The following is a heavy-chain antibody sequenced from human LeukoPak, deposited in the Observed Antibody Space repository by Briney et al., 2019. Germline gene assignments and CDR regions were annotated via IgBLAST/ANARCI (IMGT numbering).Heavy chain of an antibody. CDR3: ANEPTYGSGSYEDY. J-gene: IGHJ4*02. D-gene: IGHD3-10*01. Sequence: PGGSLRLSCAASGFIFSSYGMHWVRQAPGKGLEWVAFIRYDGSNNYYADSVKGRFTISRDNSKNTLYLQMNSLRAEDTAVYYCANEPTYGSGSYEDYWGQGTLVTVSS. CDR1: GFIFSSYG. V-gene: IGHV3-30*02. CDR2: IRYDGSNN.